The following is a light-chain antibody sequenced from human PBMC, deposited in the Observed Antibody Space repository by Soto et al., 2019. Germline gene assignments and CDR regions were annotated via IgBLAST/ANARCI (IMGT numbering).Light chain of an antibody. CDR1: QGISNY. CDR3: QEYNSAPWT. Sequence: DIQMTQSPSSLSASVGDRVTITCRASQGISNYLAWYQHKPGKVPNLLIYAASTLQSGVPSRFSGSGSGTDFTLTISSVQPEDVATYSCQEYNSAPWTFGQGTKVEIK. CDR2: AAS. V-gene: IGKV1-27*01. J-gene: IGKJ1*01.